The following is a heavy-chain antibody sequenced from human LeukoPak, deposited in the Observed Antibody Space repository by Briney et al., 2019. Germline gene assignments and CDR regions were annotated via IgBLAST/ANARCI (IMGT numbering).Heavy chain of an antibody. Sequence: GGSLRLSCAASEFTVSSNYMSWVRQAPGKGLEWVSVIYSGGSTYYADSVKGRFTISRDNSKNTLYLQMNSLRAEDTAVYYCARGRGITGTTMWFDPWGQGTLVTVSS. J-gene: IGHJ5*02. CDR3: ARGRGITGTTMWFDP. CDR2: IYSGGST. CDR1: EFTVSSNY. V-gene: IGHV3-66*02. D-gene: IGHD1-7*01.